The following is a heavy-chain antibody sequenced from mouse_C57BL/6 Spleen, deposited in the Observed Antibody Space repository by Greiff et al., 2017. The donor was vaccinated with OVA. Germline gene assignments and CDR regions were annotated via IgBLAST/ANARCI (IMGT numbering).Heavy chain of an antibody. CDR3: ARGEGLRRGFAY. J-gene: IGHJ3*01. CDR2: INPSTGGT. V-gene: IGHV1-42*01. CDR1: GYSFTGYY. Sequence: EVQLQQSGPELVKPGASVKISCKASGYSFTGYYMNWVKQSPEKSLEWIGEINPSTGGTTYNQKFKAKATLTVDKSSSTAYMQLKSLTSEDSAVYYCARGEGLRRGFAYWGQGTLVTVSA. D-gene: IGHD2-4*01.